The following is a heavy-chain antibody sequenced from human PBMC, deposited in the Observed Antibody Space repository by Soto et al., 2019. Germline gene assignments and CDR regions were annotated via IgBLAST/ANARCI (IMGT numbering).Heavy chain of an antibody. J-gene: IGHJ4*02. CDR3: ARLWSGSGSYYKGVDY. V-gene: IGHV1-69*13. D-gene: IGHD3-10*01. CDR1: GGTFSSYA. Sequence: ASVKVSCKASGGTFSSYAISWVRQAPGQGLEWMGGIIPIFGTANYAQKFQGRVTITADESTSTAYMELSSLRSEDTAVYYCARLWSGSGSYYKGVDYWGQGTLVTVSS. CDR2: IIPIFGTA.